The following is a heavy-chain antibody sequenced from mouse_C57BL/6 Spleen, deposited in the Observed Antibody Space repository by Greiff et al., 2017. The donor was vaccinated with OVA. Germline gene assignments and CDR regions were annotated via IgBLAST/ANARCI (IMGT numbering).Heavy chain of an antibody. Sequence: EVKLVESGGGLVKPGGSLKLSCAASGFTFSDYGMHWVRQAPEKGLEWVAYISSGSSTIYYADTVKGRFTISRDNAKNTLFLQMTSLRSEDTAMYYCARHRDYGYFDYWGQGTTLTVSS. CDR3: ARHRDYGYFDY. J-gene: IGHJ2*01. CDR2: ISSGSSTI. D-gene: IGHD2-4*01. CDR1: GFTFSDYG. V-gene: IGHV5-17*01.